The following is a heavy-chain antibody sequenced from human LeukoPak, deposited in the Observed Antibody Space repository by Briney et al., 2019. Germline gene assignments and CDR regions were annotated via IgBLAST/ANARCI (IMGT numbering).Heavy chain of an antibody. V-gene: IGHV3-23*01. D-gene: IGHD1-26*01. J-gene: IGHJ4*02. CDR3: ARDVVGATYDY. Sequence: QTGGSLRLSCAASGFSFSSFGMNWVRQAPGKGPEWVSTIRATGDRTYYADSVKGRFTISRDNSKNTLYLQMNSLRAEDTAVYYCARDVVGATYDYWGQGTLVTVSS. CDR1: GFSFSSFG. CDR2: IRATGDRT.